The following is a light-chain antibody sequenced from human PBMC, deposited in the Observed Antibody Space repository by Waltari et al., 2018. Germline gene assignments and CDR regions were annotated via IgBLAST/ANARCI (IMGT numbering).Light chain of an antibody. CDR2: EVS. CDR3: SSFAGANIWV. V-gene: IGLV2-8*01. CDR1: SSDIGGYKF. J-gene: IGLJ2*01. Sequence: QAALTQPRSVSGSPGQSVTISCTGPSSDIGGYKFVSWYQQHPGTAPKVMIYEVSKRPSGVSDRFSGSKSGNTASLTISGLQAEDEADYYCSSFAGANIWVFGGGTRLTVL.